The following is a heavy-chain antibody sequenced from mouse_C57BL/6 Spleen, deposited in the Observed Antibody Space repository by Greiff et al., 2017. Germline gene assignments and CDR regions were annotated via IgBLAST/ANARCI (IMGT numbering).Heavy chain of an antibody. CDR3: ARPVHYYGSSYPFAY. Sequence: VQLQESDAELVKPGASVKISCKVSGYTFTDHTIHWMKQRPEQGLEWIGYIYPRDGSTKYNEKFKGKATLTADKSSSTAYMQLNSLTSEDSAVYFCARPVHYYGSSYPFAYWGQGTLVTVSA. CDR2: IYPRDGST. J-gene: IGHJ3*01. D-gene: IGHD1-1*01. V-gene: IGHV1-78*01. CDR1: GYTFTDHT.